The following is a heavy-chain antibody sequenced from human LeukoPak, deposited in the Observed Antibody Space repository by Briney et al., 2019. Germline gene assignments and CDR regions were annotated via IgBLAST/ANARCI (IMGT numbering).Heavy chain of an antibody. CDR2: IYYSGST. CDR3: ASPIFSREHDAFDI. V-gene: IGHV4-39*01. CDR1: GGSISSSSYY. Sequence: PSETLSLTCTASGGSISSSSYYWGWIRQPPGKGLEWIGSIYYSGSTYYNPSLKSRVTISVDTSKNQFSLKLSSVTAADTAVYYCASPIFSREHDAFDIWGQGTMVTVSS. D-gene: IGHD1/OR15-1a*01. J-gene: IGHJ3*02.